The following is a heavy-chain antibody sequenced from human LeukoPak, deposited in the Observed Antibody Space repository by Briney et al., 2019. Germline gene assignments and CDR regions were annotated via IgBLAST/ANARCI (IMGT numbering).Heavy chain of an antibody. CDR2: IYYSGST. J-gene: IGHJ2*01. V-gene: IGHV4-39*01. Sequence: SETLSLTCTVSGGSISSSSYYWGWIRQPPGKGLEWIGSIYYSGSTYYNPSLKSRVTISVDTSKNQFSLKLSSVTAADTAVYYCARLGYCGGDCYGRRYFDLWGRGTLVTVSS. CDR1: GGSISSSSYY. CDR3: ARLGYCGGDCYGRRYFDL. D-gene: IGHD2-21*01.